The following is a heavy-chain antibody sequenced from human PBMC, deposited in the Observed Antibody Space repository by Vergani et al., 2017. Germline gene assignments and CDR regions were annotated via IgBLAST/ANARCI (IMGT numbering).Heavy chain of an antibody. V-gene: IGHV4-4*07. CDR1: GGSISPYY. CDR3: ARVDTQVPATSRFYYMDV. D-gene: IGHD6-25*01. J-gene: IGHJ6*03. CDR2: IYTSEST. Sequence: QVQLQESGPGLVKPSETLSLTCIVSGGSISPYYWSWIRQPAGKGLEWIGRIYTSESTNYNPSLKSRVTMSVDTSKNQFSLKLSSVTAADTAVYYCARVDTQVPATSRFYYMDVWGKGTTVVVSS.